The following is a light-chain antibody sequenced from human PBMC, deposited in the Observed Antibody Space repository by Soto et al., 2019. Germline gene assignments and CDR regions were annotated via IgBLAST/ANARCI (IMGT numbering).Light chain of an antibody. J-gene: IGKJ1*01. Sequence: EIVLTQSPGTLSLSPGERATLSCRASQSVSSNNLAWYQQRPGQAPRVVIYGASTRATGIPERFSGSGSGTDFTLTISRLEPEDFAVYYCQQYCATPWTFGQGTKVEIK. CDR1: QSVSSNN. CDR3: QQYCATPWT. CDR2: GAS. V-gene: IGKV3-20*01.